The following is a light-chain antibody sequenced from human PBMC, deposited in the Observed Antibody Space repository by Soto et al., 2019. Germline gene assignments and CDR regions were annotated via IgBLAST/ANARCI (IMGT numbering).Light chain of an antibody. V-gene: IGKV4-1*01. J-gene: IGKJ1*01. Sequence: DIVMTQSPDSLAVSLGERATINCKSSQSVLNRSNNKNYLAWYQQKPGQPPNLLISWATTRESGVPDRVSGSGSGTDFTLTISSLQAEDVAVYYCQQYYSSPPTFGQGTKVEIK. CDR3: QQYYSSPPT. CDR2: WAT. CDR1: QSVLNRSNNKNY.